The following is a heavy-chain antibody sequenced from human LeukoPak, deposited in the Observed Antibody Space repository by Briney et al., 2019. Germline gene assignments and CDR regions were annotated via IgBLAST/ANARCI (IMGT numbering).Heavy chain of an antibody. CDR1: GYSISSGYY. V-gene: IGHV4-38-2*01. J-gene: IGHJ4*02. CDR3: ARHRGVVVILDY. D-gene: IGHD3-22*01. Sequence: PSETLSLTCAVSGYSISSGYYWGWIRQPPGKGLEWIGSIYHSGSTYYNLSLKSRVTISVDTSKNQFSLKLSSVTAADTAVYYCARHRGVVVILDYWGQGTLVTVSS. CDR2: IYHSGST.